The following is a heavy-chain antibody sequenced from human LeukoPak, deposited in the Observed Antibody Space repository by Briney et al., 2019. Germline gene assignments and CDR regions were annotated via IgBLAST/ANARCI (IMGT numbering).Heavy chain of an antibody. V-gene: IGHV3-30-3*01. CDR3: ARDRPHFDY. CDR1: GFTFSSYA. J-gene: IGHJ4*02. CDR2: ISYDGSNK. D-gene: IGHD6-6*01. Sequence: PGGSLRLSCAASGFTFSSYAMHWVRQAPGKGLEWVAVISYDGSNKYYADSVKGRFTISRDNSKNTLYLQMNSLRAGDTAVYYCARDRPHFDYWGQGTLVTVSS.